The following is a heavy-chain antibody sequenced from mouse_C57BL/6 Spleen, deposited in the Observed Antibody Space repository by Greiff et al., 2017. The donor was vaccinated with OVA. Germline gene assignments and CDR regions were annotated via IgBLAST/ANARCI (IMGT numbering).Heavy chain of an antibody. Sequence: QVQLQQPGAELVRPGSSVKLSCKASGYTFTSYWMHWVKQRPIQGLEWIGNIDPSDSETHYNQKFKDKATLTVAKSSSTAYMQLSSLTSEDSAVYYCARSPYYGSRYWYFDVWGTGTTVTVSS. CDR3: ARSPYYGSRYWYFDV. V-gene: IGHV1-52*01. D-gene: IGHD1-1*01. CDR1: GYTFTSYW. J-gene: IGHJ1*03. CDR2: IDPSDSET.